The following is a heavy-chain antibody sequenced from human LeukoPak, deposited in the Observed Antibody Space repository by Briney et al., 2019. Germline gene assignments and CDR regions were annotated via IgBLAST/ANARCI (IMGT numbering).Heavy chain of an antibody. V-gene: IGHV4-59*12. CDR3: TREPDP. CDR2: IYYSGRT. J-gene: IGHJ5*02. CDR1: GGSISTNY. Sequence: PSETLSLTCTVFGGSISTNYWSWIRQPPGKGLEWIGYIYYSGRTNYNPSLESRVTMSVDTSKNQFSLRLSSVTAADTAVYYCTREPDPWGQGTLVTVSS.